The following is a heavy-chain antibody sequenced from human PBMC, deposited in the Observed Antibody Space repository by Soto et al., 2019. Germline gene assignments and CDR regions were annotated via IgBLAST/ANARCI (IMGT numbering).Heavy chain of an antibody. CDR1: GFTFSSYG. V-gene: IGHV3-33*01. J-gene: IGHJ6*02. CDR3: ARAMWGSNGMDV. CDR2: IWYDGSNK. Sequence: QVQLVESGGGVVQPGRSLRLSCAASGFTFSSYGMHWVRQAPGKGLEWVAVIWYDGSNKYYADSVKGRFTISRDNSKNTLYLQMNGLRGEDTAVYYCARAMWGSNGMDVWGQGTTVTVSS. D-gene: IGHD3-16*01.